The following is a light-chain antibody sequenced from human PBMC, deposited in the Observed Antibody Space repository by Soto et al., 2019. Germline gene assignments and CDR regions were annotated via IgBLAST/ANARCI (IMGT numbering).Light chain of an antibody. CDR1: SSDVGGYNY. CDR2: DVS. V-gene: IGLV2-14*01. Sequence: QSALTQPASVSGSPGQSITISCTGTSSDVGGYNYVSWYQQHSGKAPKLMIYDVSNRPSGVSNRFSGSKSGNTASLTISGLQAEEEADYYCGSYASSSTLYVFGTGTQLTVL. CDR3: GSYASSSTLYV. J-gene: IGLJ1*01.